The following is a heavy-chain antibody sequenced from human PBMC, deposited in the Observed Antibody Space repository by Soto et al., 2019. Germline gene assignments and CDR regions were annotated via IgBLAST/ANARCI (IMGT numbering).Heavy chain of an antibody. V-gene: IGHV3-48*02. Sequence: GGSLRLSCAASGFTFSSYSMNWVRQAPGKGLEWVSYISSSSSTIYYADSVKGRFTISRDNAKNSLYLQMNSLRDEDTAVYYCARDSPRARRHDAFDIWGQGTMVTISS. CDR3: ARDSPRARRHDAFDI. CDR2: ISSSSSTI. CDR1: GFTFSSYS. J-gene: IGHJ3*02.